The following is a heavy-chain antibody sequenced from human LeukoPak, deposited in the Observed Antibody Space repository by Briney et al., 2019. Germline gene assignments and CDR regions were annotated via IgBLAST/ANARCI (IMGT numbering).Heavy chain of an antibody. V-gene: IGHV4-34*01. J-gene: IGHJ3*02. Sequence: SETLSLTCAVYGGSFSGYYWSWIRQPPGKGLERIGEINHSGSTNYNPSLKSRVTISVHTSKNQFSLKLSSVTAADTAVYYCARAMITVYGDDAFDIWGQGTMVTVSS. CDR2: INHSGST. D-gene: IGHD4-17*01. CDR1: GGSFSGYY. CDR3: ARAMITVYGDDAFDI.